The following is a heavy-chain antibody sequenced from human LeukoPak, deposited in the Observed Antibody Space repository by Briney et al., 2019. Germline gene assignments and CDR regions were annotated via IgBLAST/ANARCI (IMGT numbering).Heavy chain of an antibody. V-gene: IGHV4-59*01. D-gene: IGHD5-12*01. CDR3: ARVYSGYDYDHFDY. CDR2: IYYSGST. CDR1: GASISSYY. J-gene: IGHJ4*02. Sequence: SETLSLTCTVSGASISSYYWSWIRQPPGKGLEWIGYIYYSGSTNYNPSLKSRVTISVDTSKNQFSLKLSSVTAADTAVYYCARVYSGYDYDHFDYWGQGTLVTVSS.